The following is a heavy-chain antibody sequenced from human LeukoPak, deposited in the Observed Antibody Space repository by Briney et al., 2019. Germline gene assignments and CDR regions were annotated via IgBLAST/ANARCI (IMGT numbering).Heavy chain of an antibody. J-gene: IGHJ4*02. Sequence: GGSLRLSCAASGFTFSSYGMHWVRQAPGKGLEWVAVICNDGSYEYYGDPVKGRFTISRDNSKNTLYLQMNNLRADDTAVYFCAKPTRGSGSFLIDCWGQGTLVTVSS. D-gene: IGHD1-26*01. CDR2: ICNDGSYE. V-gene: IGHV3-33*03. CDR3: AKPTRGSGSFLIDC. CDR1: GFTFSSYG.